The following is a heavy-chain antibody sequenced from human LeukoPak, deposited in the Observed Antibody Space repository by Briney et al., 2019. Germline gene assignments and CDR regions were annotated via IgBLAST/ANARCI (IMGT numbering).Heavy chain of an antibody. CDR1: GGSISSSSYY. CDR2: IYYSGST. J-gene: IGHJ3*02. V-gene: IGHV4-39*01. D-gene: IGHD6-19*01. Sequence: SETLSLTCTVSGGSISSSSYYWGWIRQPPGKGLEWIGSIYYSGSTYYHPSLKSRVTISVDTSKNQFSLKLSSVTAADTAVYYCARQVYSSGWYRGAFDIWGQGTMVTVSS. CDR3: ARQVYSSGWYRGAFDI.